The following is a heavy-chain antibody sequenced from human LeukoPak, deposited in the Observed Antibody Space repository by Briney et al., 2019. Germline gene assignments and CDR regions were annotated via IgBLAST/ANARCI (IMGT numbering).Heavy chain of an antibody. CDR3: ARDLGPAWY. V-gene: IGHV3-30-3*01. J-gene: IGHJ4*02. Sequence: GGSLRLSCAASGFTFSSYAMHWVRQAPGKGLEWVAVISYDGSNKYYADSVKGRFTISRDNSKNTLYLQMNSLRAEDTAVYYCARDLGPAWYWGQGTLVTVSS. CDR1: GFTFSSYA. CDR2: ISYDGSNK.